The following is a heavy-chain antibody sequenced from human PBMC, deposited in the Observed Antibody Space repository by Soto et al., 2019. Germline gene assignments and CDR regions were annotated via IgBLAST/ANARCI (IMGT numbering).Heavy chain of an antibody. Sequence: GGSLRLPCAASGFTFSSYGMHWVRQAPGKGLEWVAVISYDGSNKYYADSVKGRFTISRDNSKNTLYLQMNSLRAEDTAVYYCAKDSVLMVYAILGYWGQGTLVTVSS. CDR3: AKDSVLMVYAILGY. V-gene: IGHV3-30*18. CDR1: GFTFSSYG. CDR2: ISYDGSNK. D-gene: IGHD2-8*01. J-gene: IGHJ4*02.